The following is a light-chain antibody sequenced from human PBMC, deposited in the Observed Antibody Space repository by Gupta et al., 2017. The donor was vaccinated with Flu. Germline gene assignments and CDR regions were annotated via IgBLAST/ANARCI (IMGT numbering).Light chain of an antibody. Sequence: VHTTRITGSGDALPKQYAYWYQQKPGQAPVLVMYKDSERPSGIPERFSGSSSGTTVTLTISGVQAEDEADYYCQSADSSGTSWVFGGGTKLTVL. J-gene: IGLJ3*02. CDR3: QSADSSGTSWV. V-gene: IGLV3-25*03. CDR1: ALPKQY. CDR2: KDS.